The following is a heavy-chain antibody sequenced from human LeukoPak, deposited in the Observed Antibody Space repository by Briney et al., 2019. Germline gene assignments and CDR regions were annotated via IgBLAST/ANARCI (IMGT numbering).Heavy chain of an antibody. D-gene: IGHD6-13*01. CDR2: MYSSGST. CDR3: ARRPLRSSWYYLAENWFDP. V-gene: IGHV4-39*07. CDR1: GGSISITGYY. J-gene: IGHJ5*02. Sequence: SETLSLTCTVSGGSISITGYYWGWIRQPPGKGLEWIGSMYSSGSTYYNPSLKSRVTISVDTSKNQFSLKLSSVTAADTAVYYCARRPLRSSWYYLAENWFDPWGQGTLVAVSS.